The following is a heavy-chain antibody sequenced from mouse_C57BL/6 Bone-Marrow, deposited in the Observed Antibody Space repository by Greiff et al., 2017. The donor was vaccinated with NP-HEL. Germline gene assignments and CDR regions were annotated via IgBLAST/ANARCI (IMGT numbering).Heavy chain of an antibody. CDR2: INYDGSST. CDR1: GFTFSDYY. J-gene: IGHJ1*03. CDR3: ARDRNYWYFDV. Sequence: EVQRVESEGGLVQPGSSMKLSCTASGFTFSDYYMAWVRQVPEKGLEWVANINYDGSSTYYLDSLKSRFIISRDNATNILYLQMSSLKSEDTATYYCARDRNYWYFDVWGTGTTVTVSS. V-gene: IGHV5-16*01.